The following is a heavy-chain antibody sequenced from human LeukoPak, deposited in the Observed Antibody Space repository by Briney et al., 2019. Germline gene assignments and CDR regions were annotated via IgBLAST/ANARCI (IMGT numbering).Heavy chain of an antibody. D-gene: IGHD3-22*01. Sequence: SETLSLTCTVSGGSISSSSYYWSWIRQPPGKGLEWIGYMHYSGSTNYNPSLKSRVTISVDTSKIRFSLKLSSVTAADTAVYYCARDRYYDSSGSYYWFDPWGQGTLVTVSS. CDR2: MHYSGST. V-gene: IGHV4-61*01. CDR1: GGSISSSSYY. CDR3: ARDRYYDSSGSYYWFDP. J-gene: IGHJ5*02.